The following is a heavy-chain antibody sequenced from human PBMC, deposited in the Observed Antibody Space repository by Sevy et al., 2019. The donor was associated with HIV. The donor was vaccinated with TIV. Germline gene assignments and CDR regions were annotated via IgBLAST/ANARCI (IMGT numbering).Heavy chain of an antibody. V-gene: IGHV4-39*01. D-gene: IGHD6-13*01. CDR3: ARHVGQYSSSWYERYYYYYGMDV. CDR2: IYYSGST. Sequence: SETLSLTCTVSGGSISSSSYYWGWIRQPPGKGLEWIGSIYYSGSTYYNPSLKSRVTISVNTSKNQFSLRLSSVTAADTAVYYCARHVGQYSSSWYERYYYYYGMDVWGQGTTVTVSS. J-gene: IGHJ6*02. CDR1: GGSISSSSYY.